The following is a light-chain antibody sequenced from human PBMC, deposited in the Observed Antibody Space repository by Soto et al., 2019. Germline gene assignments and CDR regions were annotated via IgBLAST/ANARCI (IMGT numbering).Light chain of an antibody. Sequence: IAKKQPPLSHVVPPGRPTSISCRSSQSLLHSNGYNYLDWYLQKPGQSPQLLIYLGSNRASGVPDRFSGSGSGTDFTLKISRVEAEDVGVYYCMQPLQSWTFGQGTKVDIK. CDR1: QSLLHSNGYNY. J-gene: IGKJ1*01. CDR2: LGS. V-gene: IGKV2-28*01. CDR3: MQPLQSWT.